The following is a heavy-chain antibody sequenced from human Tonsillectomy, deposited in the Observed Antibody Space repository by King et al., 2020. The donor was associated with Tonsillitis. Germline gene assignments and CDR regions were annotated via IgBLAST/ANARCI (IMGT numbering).Heavy chain of an antibody. CDR2: IYHSGST. CDR1: GGSISSNNW. CDR3: ARSPEDYDSSGYYYVGGAFDI. D-gene: IGHD3-22*01. Sequence: QLQESGPGLVKPSGTLSLTCAVSGGSISSNNWWSWVRQSPGKGLEWIGEIYHSGSTNYNPSLKSRVTISIDKTKNQFSLRLGSVTAADTAVYYCARSPEDYDSSGYYYVGGAFDIWGQGTMVTVSS. J-gene: IGHJ3*02. V-gene: IGHV4-4*02.